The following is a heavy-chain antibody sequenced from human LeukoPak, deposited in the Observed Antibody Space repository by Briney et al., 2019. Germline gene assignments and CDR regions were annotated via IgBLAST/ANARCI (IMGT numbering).Heavy chain of an antibody. CDR2: ISSSGSTI. D-gene: IGHD3-16*02. J-gene: IGHJ4*02. CDR3: ARENSILRLGELSLYLDY. V-gene: IGHV3-48*04. CDR1: GFTFSSYA. Sequence: GGSLRLSCAASGFTFSSYAMHWVRQAPGKGLEWVSYISSSGSTIYYADSVKGRFTISRDNAKNSLYLQMNSLRAEDTAVYYCARENSILRLGELSLYLDYWGQGTLVTVSS.